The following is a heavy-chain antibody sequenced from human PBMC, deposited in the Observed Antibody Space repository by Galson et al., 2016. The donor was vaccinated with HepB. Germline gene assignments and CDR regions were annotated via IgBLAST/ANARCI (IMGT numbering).Heavy chain of an antibody. CDR2: INNDGSSS. CDR3: VRDMYGSYFAFDI. V-gene: IGHV3-74*01. Sequence: SLRLSCAASGFTFNDYWMHWVRQAPGRGLDWVSRINNDGSSSTYADSVKGRVTISRDNAKNTLYLQMNSLRAEDTTVYYCVRDMYGSYFAFDIWGQGTMVTVSS. J-gene: IGHJ3*02. CDR1: GFTFNDYW. D-gene: IGHD1-26*01.